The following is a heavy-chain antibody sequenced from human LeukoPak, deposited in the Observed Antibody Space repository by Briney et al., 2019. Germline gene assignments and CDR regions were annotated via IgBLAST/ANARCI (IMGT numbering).Heavy chain of an antibody. V-gene: IGHV3-7*01. Sequence: GGSLRLSCAVSGFTFSNYALSWVRQAPGKGLEWVANINQDGSEKNYVDSVKGRFTISRDNTKNSLYLQMNSLRAEDTAVYYCANEGEIYFGYLYWGQGILVTVSS. CDR1: GFTFSNYA. J-gene: IGHJ4*02. CDR2: INQDGSEK. CDR3: ANEGEIYFGYLY. D-gene: IGHD3-9*01.